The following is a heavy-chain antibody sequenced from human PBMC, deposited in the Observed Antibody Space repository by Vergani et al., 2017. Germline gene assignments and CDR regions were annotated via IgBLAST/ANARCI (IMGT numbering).Heavy chain of an antibody. Sequence: QMQLVQSGPEVKKPGTSVKVSCKASGFTFTSSAVQWVRQARGQRLEWIGWIVVGSGNTNYAQKFQERVTITRDMSTSTAYMELSSLRSEDTAVYYCAREPKAVSGAHYFDYWGQGTLVTVSS. D-gene: IGHD4-23*01. J-gene: IGHJ4*02. V-gene: IGHV1-58*01. CDR2: IVVGSGNT. CDR1: GFTFTSSA. CDR3: AREPKAVSGAHYFDY.